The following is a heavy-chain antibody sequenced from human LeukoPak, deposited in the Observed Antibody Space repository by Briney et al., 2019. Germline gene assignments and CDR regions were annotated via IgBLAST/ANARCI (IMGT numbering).Heavy chain of an antibody. J-gene: IGHJ4*02. D-gene: IGHD4-23*01. CDR3: AKGGGNGPFDY. Sequence: GGSLRLSCAVSGFTVSSNYMSWVRQAPGKGLEWVSIIQSGFNTYYADSVKGRFTISRDNSKNTLYLHMNSLRAEDTAVYYCAKGGGNGPFDYWGQGTLVTVSS. V-gene: IGHV3-66*01. CDR1: GFTVSSNY. CDR2: IQSGFNT.